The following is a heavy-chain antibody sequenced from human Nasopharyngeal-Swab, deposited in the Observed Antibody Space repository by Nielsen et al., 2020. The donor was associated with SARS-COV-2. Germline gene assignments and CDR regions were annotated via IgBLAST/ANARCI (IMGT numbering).Heavy chain of an antibody. V-gene: IGHV3-23*01. Sequence: GESLKISCAASGFTFSSYAMSWVRQAPGKGLEWVSAISGSGGSTYYADSVKGRFTISRDNSKNTLYLQMNSLRAEDTAVYYCAKLHHYYGESYYWGQGTLVTVSS. J-gene: IGHJ4*02. CDR3: AKLHHYYGESYY. CDR2: ISGSGGST. CDR1: GFTFSSYA. D-gene: IGHD4-17*01.